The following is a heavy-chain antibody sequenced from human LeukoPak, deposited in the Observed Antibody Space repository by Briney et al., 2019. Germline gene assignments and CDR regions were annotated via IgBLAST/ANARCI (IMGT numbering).Heavy chain of an antibody. D-gene: IGHD6-19*01. CDR3: ARTKSGWYYSDY. CDR1: GGSISDYY. Sequence: SETLSLTCTVSGGSISDYYWSWIRHPPGKGLELIGYVYYSGTANYNPSLESRVTILVDTSKNQFSLNLSSVTAADTAVYYCARTKSGWYYSDYWGQGTLVSVSS. V-gene: IGHV4-59*08. CDR2: VYYSGTA. J-gene: IGHJ4*02.